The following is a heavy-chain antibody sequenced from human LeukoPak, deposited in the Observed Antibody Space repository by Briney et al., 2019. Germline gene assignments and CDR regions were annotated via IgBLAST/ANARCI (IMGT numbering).Heavy chain of an antibody. CDR2: IIPIFGTA. CDR1: GCTFSSYA. Sequence: GASVKVSCKASGCTFSSYAISWVRQAPGQGLEWMGGIIPIFGTANYAQKFQGRVTITADESTSTAYMELSSLRSEDTAVYYCARYTVATIGEGYYFDYWGQGTLVTVSS. D-gene: IGHD5-12*01. V-gene: IGHV1-69*13. J-gene: IGHJ4*02. CDR3: ARYTVATIGEGYYFDY.